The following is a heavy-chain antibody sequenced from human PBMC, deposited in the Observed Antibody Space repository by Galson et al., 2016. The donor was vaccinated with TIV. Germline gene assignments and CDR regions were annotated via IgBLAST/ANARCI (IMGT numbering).Heavy chain of an antibody. D-gene: IGHD4-17*01. J-gene: IGHJ4*02. CDR2: IIGMFGTT. CDR1: GGTFSSFA. CDR3: ARSGDYGDY. Sequence: SVKVSCKASGGTFSSFAFSWVRQVPGQGLEWMGRIIGMFGTTTYAQRFKGRVIITAEEITSTTYMELSSLRSEDTAVYYCARSGDYGDYWGQGTLVTVSS. V-gene: IGHV1-69*13.